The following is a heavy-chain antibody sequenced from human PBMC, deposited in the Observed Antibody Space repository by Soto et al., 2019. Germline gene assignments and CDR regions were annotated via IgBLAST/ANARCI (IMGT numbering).Heavy chain of an antibody. V-gene: IGHV3-74*03. J-gene: IGHJ6*02. Sequence: EVRLEEAGGGFVQPGGSLRVSCSGSGFIFSSFWMHWVRQGPGKGLEWVSRINGDGASLAYADSVKGRFRISRDNVKNTLHLQMNSLGADDTAVYFCARDGSLGLDVWGRGTTVTVSS. D-gene: IGHD3-10*01. CDR2: INGDGASL. CDR1: GFIFSSFW. CDR3: ARDGSLGLDV.